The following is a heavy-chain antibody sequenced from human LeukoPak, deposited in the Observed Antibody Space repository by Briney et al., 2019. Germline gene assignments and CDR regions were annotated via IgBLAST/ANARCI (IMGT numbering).Heavy chain of an antibody. Sequence: SVKVSCKASGGTFISYAISWVRQAPGQGLEWMGGIIPIFDTANYAQKFQGRVTITADESTSTAHMELSSLRSEDTAVYYCARSGTWGRWLQPEDYFDYWGQGALVTVSS. J-gene: IGHJ4*02. CDR3: ARSGTWGRWLQPEDYFDY. D-gene: IGHD5-24*01. CDR2: IIPIFDTA. CDR1: GGTFISYA. V-gene: IGHV1-69*13.